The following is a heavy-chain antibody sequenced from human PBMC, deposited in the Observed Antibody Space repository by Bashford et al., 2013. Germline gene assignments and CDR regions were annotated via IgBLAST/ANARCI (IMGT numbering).Heavy chain of an antibody. V-gene: IGHV3-30*03. Sequence: RLSSCPPLGFSFSSVQHDMGPATPSTARGWSGWAAMSFDGSQYYADSVKGRLTISRDNSRNSMYLQLKSLRVDDTAVYFCAREGFNSGRCGGFDVWGQGTMVTVSS. J-gene: IGHJ3*01. CDR1: GFSFSSVQ. CDR2: MSFDGSQ. D-gene: IGHD6-19*01. CDR3: AREGFNSGRCGGFDV.